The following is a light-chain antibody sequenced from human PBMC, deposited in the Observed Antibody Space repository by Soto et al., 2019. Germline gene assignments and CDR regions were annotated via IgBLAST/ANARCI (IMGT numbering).Light chain of an antibody. V-gene: IGKV1-5*01. CDR1: QSIGSW. Sequence: DIQMTQSPSTLSASVGDRFTITCRASQSIGSWLAWYQQKPGKHPKLLIHAVSSLESGFPSRFTGSGSGTEFTLTISRLQPDDSATYYCKQCNTFWTGGKWNQVDIK. CDR2: AVS. J-gene: IGKJ1*01. CDR3: KQCNTFWT.